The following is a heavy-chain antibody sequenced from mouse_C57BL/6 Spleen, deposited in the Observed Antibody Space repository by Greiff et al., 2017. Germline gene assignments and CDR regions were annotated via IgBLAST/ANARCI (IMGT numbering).Heavy chain of an antibody. CDR1: GYSITSGYD. J-gene: IGHJ4*01. V-gene: IGHV3-1*01. D-gene: IGHD2-3*01. CDR2: ISYSGST. Sequence: EVQLVESGPGMVKPSQSLSLTCTVTGYSITSGYDWHWIRHFPGNKLEWMGYISYSGSTNYNPSLKSRISITHDTSKNHFFLKLNSVTTEDTATYYCAVYDGYYGAMDYWGQGTSVTVSS. CDR3: AVYDGYYGAMDY.